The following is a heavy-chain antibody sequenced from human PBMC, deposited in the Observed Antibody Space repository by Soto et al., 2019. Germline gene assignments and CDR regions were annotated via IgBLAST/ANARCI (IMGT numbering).Heavy chain of an antibody. CDR1: GFPFDDYA. CDR2: IIWNSGSI. J-gene: IGHJ3*02. D-gene: IGHD2-21*01. Sequence: GGSLRLSCPSSGFPFDDYAMHWVRQATGKGLDWVSGIIWNSGSIGYSASVKGRFTISRXNAKNSLYLQMNGLRAMDTALNYCAKDNKGDTSSFWDAFDIWGQGTMGTAS. CDR3: AKDNKGDTSSFWDAFDI. V-gene: IGHV3-9*01.